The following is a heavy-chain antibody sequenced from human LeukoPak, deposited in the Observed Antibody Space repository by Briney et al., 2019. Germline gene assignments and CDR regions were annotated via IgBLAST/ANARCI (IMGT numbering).Heavy chain of an antibody. J-gene: IGHJ5*02. CDR2: FDPGDGET. V-gene: IGHV1-24*01. CDR3: AKGRSRWGPQYNWFDP. D-gene: IGHD3-16*01. Sequence: ASVKVSCKVSGYTLTELSMHWVRQAPGKGLEWMGGFDPGDGETIYAQKFQGRVTMTEDTSTDTAYMELSSLRSEDTAVYYCAKGRSRWGPQYNWFDPWGQGTLVTVSS. CDR1: GYTLTELS.